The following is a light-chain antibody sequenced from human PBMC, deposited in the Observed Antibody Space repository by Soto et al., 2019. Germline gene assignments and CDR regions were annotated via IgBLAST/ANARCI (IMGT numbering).Light chain of an antibody. CDR1: SSDVGDFNY. Sequence: QSVLTQPASVSGSPGQSITISCTGTSSDVGDFNYVSWYQQHPGKAPKLLIYEVIKRPSGISDRFSGSKSGNTASLTISGLQTEDEADYYCSSYTSSITLKFGGGTKLTVL. CDR3: SSYTSSITLK. J-gene: IGLJ2*01. V-gene: IGLV2-14*03. CDR2: EVI.